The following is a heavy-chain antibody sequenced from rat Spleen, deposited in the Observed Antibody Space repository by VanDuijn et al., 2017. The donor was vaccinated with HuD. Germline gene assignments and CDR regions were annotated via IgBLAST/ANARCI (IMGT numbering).Heavy chain of an antibody. J-gene: IGHJ3*01. D-gene: IGHD1-11*01. V-gene: IGHV5S13*01. CDR2: ISAGGDKT. CDR1: GFTFSNYY. Sequence: EVQLVESGGGLVQPGRSLKLSCAASGFTFSNYYMAWVRQAPTKGLEWVAYISAGGDKTYYRDSVKGRFTASRDDAKNTQFLQMDSLRSEDTATYYCARHGGLRNWFAYWGQGTLVTVSS. CDR3: ARHGGLRNWFAY.